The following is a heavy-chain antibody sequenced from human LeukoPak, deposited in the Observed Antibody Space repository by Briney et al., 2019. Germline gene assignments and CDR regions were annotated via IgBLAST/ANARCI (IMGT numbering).Heavy chain of an antibody. D-gene: IGHD3-9*01. CDR2: ISSSSSTI. CDR1: GFTFSSYS. J-gene: IGHJ6*02. Sequence: GVSLRLSCAASGFTFSSYSMNWVRQAPGKGLEWVSYISSSSSTIYYADSVKGRFTISRDNAKNSLYLQINSLRAEDAAVYYCARSTYYDILTGYSSSGMDVWGQGTTVTVSS. V-gene: IGHV3-48*01. CDR3: ARSTYYDILTGYSSSGMDV.